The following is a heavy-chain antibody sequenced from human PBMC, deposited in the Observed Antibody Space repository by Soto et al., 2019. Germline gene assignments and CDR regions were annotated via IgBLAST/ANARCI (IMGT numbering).Heavy chain of an antibody. Sequence: SVKVSCKASGFTFTSSAVQWVRQARGQRLEWIGWIVVGSGNTNYAQKFQERVTITRDMSTSTAYMQLSSLRSEDTAVYYCAAVPYYYDSSAYYFDYWGQGTLVTVS. D-gene: IGHD3-22*01. CDR2: IVVGSGNT. CDR1: GFTFTSSA. CDR3: AAVPYYYDSSAYYFDY. V-gene: IGHV1-58*01. J-gene: IGHJ4*02.